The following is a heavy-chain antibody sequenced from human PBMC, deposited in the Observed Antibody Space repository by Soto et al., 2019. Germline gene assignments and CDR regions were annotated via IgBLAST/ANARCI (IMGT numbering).Heavy chain of an antibody. J-gene: IGHJ1*01. Sequence: EVQLLESGGGLVQPGGSLRLSCAASGFTFSSYAMSWVRQAPGKGLEWVSAISGSGGSTYYADSVKGRFTISRDNSKNTLYLQMNSQRAEDTAVYYCAKDVVPAAPLAEYFQHWGQGTLVTVSS. D-gene: IGHD2-2*01. CDR1: GFTFSSYA. V-gene: IGHV3-23*01. CDR3: AKDVVPAAPLAEYFQH. CDR2: ISGSGGST.